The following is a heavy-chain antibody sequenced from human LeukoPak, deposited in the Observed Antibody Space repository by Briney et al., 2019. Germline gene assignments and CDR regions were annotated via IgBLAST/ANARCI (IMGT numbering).Heavy chain of an antibody. J-gene: IGHJ6*03. V-gene: IGHV3-48*04. Sequence: GGSLRLSCAASGFTFSSYAMSWVRQAPGKGLEWVSYISSSSSTIYYADSVKGRFTISRDNAKNSLYLQMNSLRAEDTAVYYCARAFYYYYMDVWGKGTTVTVSS. CDR2: ISSSSSTI. CDR1: GFTFSSYA. CDR3: ARAFYYYYMDV.